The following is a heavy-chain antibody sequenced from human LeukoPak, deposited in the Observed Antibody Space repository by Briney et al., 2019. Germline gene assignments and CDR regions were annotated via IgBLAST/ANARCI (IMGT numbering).Heavy chain of an antibody. J-gene: IGHJ4*02. D-gene: IGHD5-12*01. V-gene: IGHV3-7*04. CDR1: GFTFRRYW. CDR3: ARERVATTKNSYYFDY. Sequence: GGSLRLSCAASGFTFRRYWMSWARQASGKGLEWVANIKQDGSEKYYVDSVKGRFTISRDNAKNSLYLQMNSLRAEDTAVYYCARERVATTKNSYYFDYWGQGTLVTVSS. CDR2: IKQDGSEK.